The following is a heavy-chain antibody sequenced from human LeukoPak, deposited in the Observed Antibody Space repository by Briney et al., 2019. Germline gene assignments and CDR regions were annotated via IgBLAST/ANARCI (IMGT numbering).Heavy chain of an antibody. CDR1: GFTFSNYG. CDR2: TRYDGSNQ. CDR3: AKDGRYCSSTSCPARLDAFDI. V-gene: IGHV3-30*02. D-gene: IGHD2-2*01. J-gene: IGHJ3*02. Sequence: GGSLRLSCAASGFTFSNYGMHWVRQAPGKGLEWVAFTRYDGSNQYFADSVKGRFTISRDNSKNTLYLQMNSLRVEDTAVFYCAKDGRYCSSTSCPARLDAFDIWGQGTMVTVSS.